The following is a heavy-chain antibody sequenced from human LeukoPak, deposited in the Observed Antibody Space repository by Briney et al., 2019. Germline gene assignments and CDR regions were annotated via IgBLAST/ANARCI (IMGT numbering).Heavy chain of an antibody. CDR2: MNSDGSTT. CDR3: VRALMGTSDH. D-gene: IGHD7-27*01. J-gene: IGHJ4*02. Sequence: GGSLRLSCAASVFTLSRDWMHWVRLGPGKGVVWVSRMNSDGSTTNYADSVEGRFTISRDNAKNTLYLQMNSLRAEDTAVYYCVRALMGTSDHWGQGSLVTVSS. V-gene: IGHV3-74*01. CDR1: VFTLSRDW.